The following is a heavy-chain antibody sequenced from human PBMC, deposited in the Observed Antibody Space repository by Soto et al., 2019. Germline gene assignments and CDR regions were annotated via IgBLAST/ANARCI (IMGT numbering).Heavy chain of an antibody. V-gene: IGHV4-4*02. J-gene: IGHJ4*02. D-gene: IGHD6-19*01. Sequence: QVQLQESGPGLVKPSGTLSLTCAVSGASINTNWWSWVRQPPGKGLEWIGDVYHSGSTNYNPSLMGRVTILLDKSSNQPSLQLSSVTAADTAVYYCARHIAVAGTRGFDYWGQGTLVTVSS. CDR3: ARHIAVAGTRGFDY. CDR1: GASINTNW. CDR2: VYHSGST.